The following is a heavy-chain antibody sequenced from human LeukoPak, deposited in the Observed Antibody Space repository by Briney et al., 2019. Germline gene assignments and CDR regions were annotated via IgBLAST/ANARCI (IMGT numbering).Heavy chain of an antibody. J-gene: IGHJ5*02. V-gene: IGHV3-21*01. D-gene: IGHD2/OR15-2a*01. CDR3: VRIPNSANFPNWFDP. Sequence: GGSLRLSCAASGFTFSSYAMNWVRQAPEKGLEWISSISGSSAYIYYADSVKGRFTISRDNAKNSLYLQMNSLRADDTAVYYCVRIPNSANFPNWFDPWGQGTLVTVSS. CDR2: ISGSSAYI. CDR1: GFTFSSYA.